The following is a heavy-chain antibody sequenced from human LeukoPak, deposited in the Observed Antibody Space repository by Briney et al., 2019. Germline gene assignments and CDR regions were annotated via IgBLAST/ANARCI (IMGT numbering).Heavy chain of an antibody. V-gene: IGHV4-59*01. CDR2: IYYSGST. D-gene: IGHD4-17*01. CDR3: ARVVDYEDAFDI. Sequence: PSETLSLTCTVSGGSISSYYWSWIRQPPGKGLEWIGYIYYSGSTNYNPSLKSRVTISVDTSKNQFSLKLSSVTAADTAVYYCARVVDYEDAFDIWGQGTMVTVSS. CDR1: GGSISSYY. J-gene: IGHJ3*02.